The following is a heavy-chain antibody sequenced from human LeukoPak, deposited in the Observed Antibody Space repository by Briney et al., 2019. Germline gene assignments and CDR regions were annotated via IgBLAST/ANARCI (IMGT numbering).Heavy chain of an antibody. CDR3: ASSLPPGDDDYVWGSHDY. J-gene: IGHJ4*02. D-gene: IGHD3-16*01. Sequence: ASVTVSCKASGGTFSSCAISWVRQAPGQGLEWMGGIIPIFGTANYAQKFQGRVTITADESTSTAYMELSSLRSEDTAVYYCASSLPPGDDDYVWGSHDYWGQGTLVTVSS. CDR1: GGTFSSCA. V-gene: IGHV1-69*13. CDR2: IIPIFGTA.